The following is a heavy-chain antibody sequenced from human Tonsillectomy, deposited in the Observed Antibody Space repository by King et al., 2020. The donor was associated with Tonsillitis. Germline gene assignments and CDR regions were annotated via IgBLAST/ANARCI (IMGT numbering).Heavy chain of an antibody. V-gene: IGHV4-34*01. J-gene: IGHJ3*02. CDR1: GGSFSGYY. D-gene: IGHD6-19*01. Sequence: VQLQQWGAGLLKPSETLSLTCAVYGGSFSGYYWSWIRQPPGKGLEWIGEINYSGITKYNPSLKSRVTISVDTSKNQFSLKLSSVTAADTAVYYCASKYSSGWLLHLDAFDIWGQGTMVTVSS. CDR3: ASKYSSGWLLHLDAFDI. CDR2: INYSGIT.